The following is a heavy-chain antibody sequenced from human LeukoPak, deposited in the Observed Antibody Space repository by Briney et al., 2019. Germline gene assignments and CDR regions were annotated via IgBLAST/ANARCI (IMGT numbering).Heavy chain of an antibody. CDR3: ARAAATADYDVWSGYATKYFDF. CDR2: TSYDGSKN. J-gene: IGHJ4*02. D-gene: IGHD3-3*01. CDR1: GFSFSIYS. V-gene: IGHV3-30*04. Sequence: GRSLRLSCAASGFSFSIYSMYWVRQTPGKGLEWVAATSYDGSKNYYAESVKGRLTISRGNSKNTLFLQMNSLRADDTAVYYCARAAATADYDVWSGYATKYFDFWGQGTLVTVSS.